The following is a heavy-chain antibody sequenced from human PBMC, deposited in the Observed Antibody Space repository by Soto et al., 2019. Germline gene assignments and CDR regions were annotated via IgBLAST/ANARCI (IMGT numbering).Heavy chain of an antibody. CDR1: GGSISSGGYY. CDR2: IYYSGST. CDR3: ERDCGGGWGWRNWSDP. V-gene: IGHV4-31*03. D-gene: IGHD2-21*01. J-gene: IGHJ5*02. Sequence: SETLSLTCTVSGGSISSGGYYWSWIRQHPGKGLEWIGYIYYSGSTYYNPSLKSRVTISVDTSKNQFSLKLSSVTAADTAVYYCERDCGGGWGWRNWSDPWGQGTLVTVSS.